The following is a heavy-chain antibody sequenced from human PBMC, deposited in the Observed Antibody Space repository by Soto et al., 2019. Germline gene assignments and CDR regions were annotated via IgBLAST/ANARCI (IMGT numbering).Heavy chain of an antibody. CDR3: ARGRAVAGTNYYGMEV. V-gene: IGHV6-1*01. Sequence: PSQTLSLTCAISGDSVSNNSGAWNWIRQSPSRGLEWLGRTYYIAKWFNEYAGSFKRRMTINPDTSKNQFSLQLNAVAPEYTAVYYCARGRAVAGTNYYGMEVWDQGTKVTICS. CDR2: TYYIAKWFN. D-gene: IGHD6-19*01. J-gene: IGHJ6*02. CDR1: GDSVSNNSGA.